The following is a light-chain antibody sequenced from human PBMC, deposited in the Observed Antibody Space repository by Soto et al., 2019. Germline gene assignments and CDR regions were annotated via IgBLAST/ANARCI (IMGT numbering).Light chain of an antibody. Sequence: QSVLTQPPSASGSPGQSVTISCAGTSSDVGFYNYVSWYQQHPGKAPKLIISELSQRPSGVPDRFSGSKSGNTASLTVSGLQAEDEADYYCCSYAGTNNFVFGTGTKVTVL. CDR1: SSDVGFYNY. CDR3: CSYAGTNNFV. J-gene: IGLJ1*01. V-gene: IGLV2-8*01. CDR2: ELS.